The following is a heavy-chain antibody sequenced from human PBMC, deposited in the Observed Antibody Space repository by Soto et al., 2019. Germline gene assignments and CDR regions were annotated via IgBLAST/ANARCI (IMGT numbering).Heavy chain of an antibody. Sequence: QVQLAQSANEVKKPGASVRVSCKAAGYTFIRYGIAWVRQAPGQGLEWMGWISPYNDYTVYAQKFQGRGSMTADTSTXTXYXXRRGLKSDDTAVYYCARGGYYDNSWGKLSHYGLDVWGQGTSVSVSS. CDR1: GYTFIRYG. V-gene: IGHV1-18*01. D-gene: IGHD3-16*01. CDR2: ISPYNDYT. CDR3: ARGGYYDNSWGKLSHYGLDV. J-gene: IGHJ6*02.